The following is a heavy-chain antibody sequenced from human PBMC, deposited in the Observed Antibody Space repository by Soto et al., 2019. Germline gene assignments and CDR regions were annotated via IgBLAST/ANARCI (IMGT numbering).Heavy chain of an antibody. D-gene: IGHD3-22*01. V-gene: IGHV4-59*01. CDR1: VGSISSYY. CDR3: ARDASYYYDSSGYYHPPYSYGMYA. J-gene: IGHJ6*02. CDR2: IYYSGST. Sequence: PSETLSLTCTVSVGSISSYYWSWIRQPPGKGLEWIGYIYYSGSTNYNPSLKSRVTISVDTSKNQFSLKLSSVTAADTAVYYCARDASYYYDSSGYYHPPYSYGMYACGQRTTLTVSS.